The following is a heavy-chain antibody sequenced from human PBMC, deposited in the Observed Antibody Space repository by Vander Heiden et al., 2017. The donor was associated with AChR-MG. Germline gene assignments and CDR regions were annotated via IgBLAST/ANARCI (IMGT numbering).Heavy chain of an antibody. D-gene: IGHD6-6*01. CDR3: ARHLQYSSHPMGGGMDV. CDR2: IYPGDSDT. Sequence: EVQLVQSGAEVKKPGESLKISCKGSGYSFTSYWIGWVRPMPGKGLEWMGIIYPGDSDTRYSPSFQGQVTISADKSISTAYLQWSSLKASDTAMYYCARHLQYSSHPMGGGMDVWGQGTTVTVSS. V-gene: IGHV5-51*01. CDR1: GYSFTSYW. J-gene: IGHJ6*02.